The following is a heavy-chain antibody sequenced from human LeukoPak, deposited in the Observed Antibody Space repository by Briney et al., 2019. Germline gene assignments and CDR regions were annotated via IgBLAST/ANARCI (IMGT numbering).Heavy chain of an antibody. D-gene: IGHD3-3*01. V-gene: IGHV1-18*01. CDR3: ARDLQAYYDFWSGYLGNDAFDI. CDR1: GYTFTSYS. CDR2: ISAYNGNT. Sequence: GASVKVSCKASGYTFTSYSISWVRQAPGQGLEWMGWISAYNGNTNYAQKLQGRVTMTTDTSTSTAYMELRSLRSDDTAVYYCARDLQAYYDFWSGYLGNDAFDIWGQGTMVTVSS. J-gene: IGHJ3*02.